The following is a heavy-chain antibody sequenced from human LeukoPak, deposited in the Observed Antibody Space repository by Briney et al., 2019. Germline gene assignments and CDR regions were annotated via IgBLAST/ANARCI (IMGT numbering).Heavy chain of an antibody. Sequence: SETLSLTCAVYGGSFSGYYWSWIRQPPGKGLEWIGEINHSGSTNYNPSLKSRVTISVDTSKNQFSLKLSSVTAADTAVYYCARGLMTTVVTPYGYWGQGTLVTVSS. D-gene: IGHD4-23*01. CDR3: ARGLMTTVVTPYGY. V-gene: IGHV4-34*01. CDR1: GGSFSGYY. J-gene: IGHJ4*02. CDR2: INHSGST.